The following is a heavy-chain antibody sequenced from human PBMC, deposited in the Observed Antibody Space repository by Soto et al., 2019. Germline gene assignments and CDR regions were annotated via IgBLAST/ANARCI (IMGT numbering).Heavy chain of an antibody. D-gene: IGHD6-19*01. CDR2: ISGSGAST. V-gene: IGHV3-23*01. Sequence: EVQLLESGGGLVQPGGSLRLSCAASEFTFSQCAMSWVRQAPGKGMEWVSAISGSGASTYYADSVKGRFTISRDNSRNTVYLQMDNLRAEDTAIYCCAKSRSVRWYSSGWFIEYWGQGTLVTVSS. CDR3: AKSRSVRWYSSGWFIEY. CDR1: EFTFSQCA. J-gene: IGHJ4*02.